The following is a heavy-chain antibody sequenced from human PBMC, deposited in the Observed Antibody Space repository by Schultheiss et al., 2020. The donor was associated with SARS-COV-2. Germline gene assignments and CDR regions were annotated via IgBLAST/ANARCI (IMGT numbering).Heavy chain of an antibody. CDR1: GFTFSSYG. D-gene: IGHD5-24*01. J-gene: IGHJ4*02. V-gene: IGHV3-64*01. CDR2: ISSNGGST. CDR3: AKADGYNFYYFDY. Sequence: GGSLRLSCAASGFTFSSYGMHWVRQAPGKGLEYVSAISSNGGSTYYANSVKGRFTISRDNSKNTLYLQMNSLRAEDTAVYYCAKADGYNFYYFDYWGQGTLVTVSS.